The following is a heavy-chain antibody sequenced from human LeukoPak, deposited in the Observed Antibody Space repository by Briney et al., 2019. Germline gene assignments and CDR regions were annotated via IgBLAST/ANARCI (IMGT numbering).Heavy chain of an antibody. CDR2: ISSSSSTI. Sequence: PSETLSLTCTVSGGSISSSSYYWGWIRQPPGKGLEWVSYISSSSSTIYYADSVKGRFTISRDNAKNSLYLQMNSLRAEDTAVYYCARDRGRVSSSSWYTPNGYWGQGTLVTVSS. J-gene: IGHJ4*02. CDR3: ARDRGRVSSSSWYTPNGY. V-gene: IGHV3-48*04. CDR1: GGSISSSS. D-gene: IGHD6-13*01.